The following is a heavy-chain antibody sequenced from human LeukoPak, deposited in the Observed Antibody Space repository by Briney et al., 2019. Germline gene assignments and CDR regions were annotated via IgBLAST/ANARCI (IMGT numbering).Heavy chain of an antibody. CDR3: TTASVGASFDY. CDR1: GFTFSSYA. J-gene: IGHJ4*02. Sequence: GGSLRLSCAASGFTFSSYAMNWVRQAPGKGLEWVGRIKSKTDGGKTDYAARVKGRFTISRDDSKNTLYLQMNSLKTEDTAVYYCTTASVGASFDYWGQGTLVTVSS. V-gene: IGHV3-15*07. CDR2: IKSKTDGGKT. D-gene: IGHD1-26*01.